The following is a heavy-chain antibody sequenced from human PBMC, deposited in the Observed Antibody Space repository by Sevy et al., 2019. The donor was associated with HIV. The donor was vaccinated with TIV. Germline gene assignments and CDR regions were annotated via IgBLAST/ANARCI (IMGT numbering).Heavy chain of an antibody. CDR1: GYTFTSYD. D-gene: IGHD3-3*01. CDR2: MSPNSGNT. V-gene: IGHV1-8*01. Sequence: ASVKVSCKASGYTFTSYDINWVRQATGQGLEWMGWMSPNSGNTGYAQKLQGRVTMTTDTSTSTAYMELRSLRSDDTAVYYCARVYVSYDFWSGNDYWGQGTLVTVSS. J-gene: IGHJ4*02. CDR3: ARVYVSYDFWSGNDY.